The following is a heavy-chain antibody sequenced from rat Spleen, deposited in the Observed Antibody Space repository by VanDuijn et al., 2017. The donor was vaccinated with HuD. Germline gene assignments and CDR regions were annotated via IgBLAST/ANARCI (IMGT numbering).Heavy chain of an antibody. CDR1: GFTFSDYY. Sequence: EVQLVESDGGLVQPGRSLKLSCGASGFTFSDYYMAWVRQAPTKGLEWVASISPSGGSTYYPDPVKGRFTISRDNAKSSLYLQMDSLRSEDMATYYCARQDYGYNYDYWGQGVMVTVSS. V-gene: IGHV5-25*01. D-gene: IGHD1-9*01. CDR3: ARQDYGYNYDY. J-gene: IGHJ2*01. CDR2: ISPSGGST.